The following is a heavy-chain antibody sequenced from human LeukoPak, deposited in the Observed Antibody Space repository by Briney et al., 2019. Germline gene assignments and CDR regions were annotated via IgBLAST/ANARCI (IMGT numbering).Heavy chain of an antibody. J-gene: IGHJ4*02. CDR2: IGGGSGTTT. CDR3: AREEAAVASMAFGS. Sequence: GSLRLSRTASGFTFNNYAMSWVRQAPGKGLKWVSAIGGGSGTTTYYADSVKGRFTISRDNSKNTLYLQMNSLRADDTAVYYCAREEAAVASMAFGSWGQGTLVTVSS. D-gene: IGHD5-12*01. V-gene: IGHV3-23*01. CDR1: GFTFNNYA.